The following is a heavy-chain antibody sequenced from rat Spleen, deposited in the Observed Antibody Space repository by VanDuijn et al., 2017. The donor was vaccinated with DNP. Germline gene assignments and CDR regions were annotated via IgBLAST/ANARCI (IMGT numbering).Heavy chain of an antibody. CDR1: GFIFSDYY. J-gene: IGHJ2*01. D-gene: IGHD1-11*01. CDR2: ISYEGDST. V-gene: IGHV5-22*01. Sequence: EVQLVESGGGLVQPGRSLKLSCAASGFIFSDYYMAWVRQAPKKGLEWVASISYEGDSTYYGDSVKGRFTISRDNAKSTLYLQINSLRSEDTATYYCVRQPPERYSGDYWGQGVMVTVSS. CDR3: VRQPPERYSGDY.